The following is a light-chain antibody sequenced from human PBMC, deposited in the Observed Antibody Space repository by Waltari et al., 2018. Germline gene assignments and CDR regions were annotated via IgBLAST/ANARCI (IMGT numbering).Light chain of an antibody. Sequence: DIQPPQSPPTLSASAVHLHTLTCRASQTITRWLAWYQQKPGKAPKLLIYEASNLMSGVPSRFSGTGSGTDFTLTISSLQPDDFATYYCQQFVGYPYTFGQGTKVEIK. V-gene: IGKV1-5*03. J-gene: IGKJ2*01. CDR2: EAS. CDR1: QTITRW. CDR3: QQFVGYPYT.